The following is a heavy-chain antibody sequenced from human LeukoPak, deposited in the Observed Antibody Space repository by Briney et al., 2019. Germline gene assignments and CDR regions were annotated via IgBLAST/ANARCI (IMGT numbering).Heavy chain of an antibody. Sequence: RESLKISCKGSGYSFTSYWSSWVRQMPGKGLEWMGRIDPSDSYTNYSPSFQGHVTISADKSISTAYLQWSSLKASDTAMYYCARLDVDTAMVIDYWGQGTLVTVSS. CDR3: ARLDVDTAMVIDY. V-gene: IGHV5-10-1*01. CDR1: GYSFTSYW. J-gene: IGHJ4*02. D-gene: IGHD5-18*01. CDR2: IDPSDSYT.